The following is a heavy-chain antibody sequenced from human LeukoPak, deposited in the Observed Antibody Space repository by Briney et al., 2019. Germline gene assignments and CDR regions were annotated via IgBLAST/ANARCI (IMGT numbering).Heavy chain of an antibody. J-gene: IGHJ4*02. D-gene: IGHD2-2*01. CDR2: IRYDGSNK. V-gene: IGHV3-30*02. Sequence: GGSLRLSCAASGFTFSSYGMHWVRQAPGKGLEWVAFIRYDGSNKYYADSVKGRFTISRDNSKNTLYLQMNSLRAEDTAVYYCANSIADIVVVPAAMPFDYWGQGTLVTVSS. CDR3: ANSIADIVVVPAAMPFDY. CDR1: GFTFSSYG.